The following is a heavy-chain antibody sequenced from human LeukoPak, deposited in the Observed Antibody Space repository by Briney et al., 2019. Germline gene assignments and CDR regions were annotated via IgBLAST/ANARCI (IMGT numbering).Heavy chain of an antibody. Sequence: SETLSLTCAVYGGSFSGYYWSWIRQPPGKGLEWIGRISTSGSTNYNPSLKSRVTMSVDTSKNQFSLKLSSVTAADTALYYCARQTGSGLFILPGGQGTLVTVSS. CDR1: GGSFSGYY. V-gene: IGHV4-59*10. J-gene: IGHJ4*02. CDR2: ISTSGST. CDR3: ARQTGSGLFILP. D-gene: IGHD3/OR15-3a*01.